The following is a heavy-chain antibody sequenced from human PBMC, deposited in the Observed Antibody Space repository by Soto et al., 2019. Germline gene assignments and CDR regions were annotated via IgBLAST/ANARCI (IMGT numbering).Heavy chain of an antibody. D-gene: IGHD1-1*01. Sequence: GESLKISCAASGFTFSSYWMSWVRQAPGKGLEWVANIKQDGSEKYYVDSVKGRFTISRDNAKNSLYLQMNSLRAEDTAVYYCARDQNWYNWFDPWGQGTLVTVSS. CDR2: IKQDGSEK. CDR1: GFTFSSYW. J-gene: IGHJ5*02. CDR3: ARDQNWYNWFDP. V-gene: IGHV3-7*01.